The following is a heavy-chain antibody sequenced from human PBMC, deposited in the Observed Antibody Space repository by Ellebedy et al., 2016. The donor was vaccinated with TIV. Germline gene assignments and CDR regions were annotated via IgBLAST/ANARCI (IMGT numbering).Heavy chain of an antibody. D-gene: IGHD3-10*01. CDR1: GYIFTDYG. CDR2: ISGQNGKT. Sequence: ASVKVSXXTSGYIFTDYGISWVRQAPGQGLEWMGWISGQNGKTHYAQKIQGRVTLTTDTSTSTAYMELRTLRSDDTAVYYCARFGEFGRFDAFDFWGQGTMVTVSS. V-gene: IGHV1-18*04. J-gene: IGHJ3*01. CDR3: ARFGEFGRFDAFDF.